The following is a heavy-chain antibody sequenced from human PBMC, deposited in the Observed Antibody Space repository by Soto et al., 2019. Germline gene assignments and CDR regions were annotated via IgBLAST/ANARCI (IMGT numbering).Heavy chain of an antibody. CDR2: ISDTGRTI. V-gene: IGHV3-11*01. D-gene: IGHD4-4*01. Sequence: AGTLSLTCVVSGGSFRGSYMSWIRQAPGKGLEWMSYISDTGRTIHYAYSVKGRSLITRDNSRDSLYLQINVLGADDTAIDYCAAFKESKVGGLRWLDPWGQGTRVTVSS. CDR3: AAFKESKVGGLRWLDP. J-gene: IGHJ5*02. CDR1: GGSFRGSY.